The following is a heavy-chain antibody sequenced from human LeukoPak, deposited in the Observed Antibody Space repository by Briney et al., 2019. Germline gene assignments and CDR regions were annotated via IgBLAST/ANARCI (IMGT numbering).Heavy chain of an antibody. CDR3: AREGVVVDGAFDI. D-gene: IGHD3-22*01. CDR1: GFTFDDYT. V-gene: IGHV3-43*01. CDR2: ISWDGGTT. J-gene: IGHJ3*02. Sequence: PGGSLRLSCAASGFTFDDYTMYWVRQAPGKGLEWVSLISWDGGTTYYADSVKGRFTISRDNSENSLYLQMNGLRAEDTAVYYCAREGVVVDGAFDIWGQGTMVTVSS.